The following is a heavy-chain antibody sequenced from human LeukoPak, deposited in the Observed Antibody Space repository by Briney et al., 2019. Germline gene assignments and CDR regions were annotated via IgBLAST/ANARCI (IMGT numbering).Heavy chain of an antibody. D-gene: IGHD1-26*01. J-gene: IGHJ4*02. CDR3: ARIIVAATFDY. V-gene: IGHV4-34*01. CDR1: GGSFSGYY. CDR2: VNESGST. Sequence: SETLSLTCAVYGGSFSGYYWSWIRQPPGEALEWIGEVNESGSTNYNPSLERRVTMSVDTSKNQFSLKLSSVTAAVTAVYYCARIIVAATFDYWGPGTLVTVPS.